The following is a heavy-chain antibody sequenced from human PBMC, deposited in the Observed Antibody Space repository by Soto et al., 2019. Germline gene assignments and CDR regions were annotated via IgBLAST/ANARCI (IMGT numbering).Heavy chain of an antibody. CDR1: GLTFSSYG. Sequence: GSLRLSFAVSGLTFSSYGMHWVRQAPGEGLEWVAVISYDGSNQYYADSVKGRFTISRDNSKNTLYLHTNSLRAEDTAVYYCAKDRAAAVAGSDYYGMDVWGQGTTVTVSS. CDR2: ISYDGSNQ. J-gene: IGHJ6*02. CDR3: AKDRAAAVAGSDYYGMDV. V-gene: IGHV3-30*18. D-gene: IGHD6-19*01.